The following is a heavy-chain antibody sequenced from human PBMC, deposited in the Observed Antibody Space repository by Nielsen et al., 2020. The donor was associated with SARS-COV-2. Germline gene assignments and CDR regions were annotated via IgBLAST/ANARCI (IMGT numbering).Heavy chain of an antibody. Sequence: VRQMPGKGLEWMGGIIPIFGTANYAQKFQGRVTITADESTSTAYMELSSLRSEDTAVYYCASHSSSWLGGYYYYMDVWGKGTTVTVSS. CDR2: IIPIFGTA. J-gene: IGHJ6*03. CDR3: ASHSSSWLGGYYYYMDV. V-gene: IGHV1-69*01. D-gene: IGHD6-13*01.